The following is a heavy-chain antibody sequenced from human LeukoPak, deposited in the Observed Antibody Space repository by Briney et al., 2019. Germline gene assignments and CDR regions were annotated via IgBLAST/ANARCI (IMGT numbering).Heavy chain of an antibody. CDR3: AKDPGVVPAHYFDY. D-gene: IGHD2-2*01. CDR1: GFTFSSYN. J-gene: IGHJ4*02. CDR2: ISSSSSTI. Sequence: GGSLRLSCTASGFTFSSYNMNWVRQAPGKGLEWVSYISSSSSTIYYADSVKGRFTVSRDNSKNTLSLQMNSLRAEDTAVYYCAKDPGVVPAHYFDYWGQGTLVTVSS. V-gene: IGHV3-48*01.